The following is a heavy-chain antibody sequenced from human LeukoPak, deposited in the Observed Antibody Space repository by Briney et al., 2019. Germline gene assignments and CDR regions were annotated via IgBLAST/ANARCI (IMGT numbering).Heavy chain of an antibody. J-gene: IGHJ3*02. CDR3: ARALSLQAFDI. D-gene: IGHD3-16*01. Sequence: SETLSLTCTVSSGSFTSYYWSWIRQPPGKGLEWIGYIYTSGSTNYNPSLKSRVTISVDTSKNQFSLKLSSVTAADAAVYFCARALSLQAFDIWGQGTMVTVSS. CDR1: SGSFTSYY. V-gene: IGHV4-4*09. CDR2: IYTSGST.